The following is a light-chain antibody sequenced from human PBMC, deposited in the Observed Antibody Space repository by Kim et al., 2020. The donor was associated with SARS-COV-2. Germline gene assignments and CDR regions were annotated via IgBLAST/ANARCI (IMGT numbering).Light chain of an antibody. CDR3: QSYDSSNQVV. CDR2: EDN. J-gene: IGLJ2*01. Sequence: KTDTISCTRSSGGNDNNYVQWYQQRPGSAPTTVIYEDNQRPSGVPDRFSGSIDSSSNSASLTISGLKTEDEADYYCQSYDSSNQVVFGGGTQLTVL. V-gene: IGLV6-57*03. CDR1: SGGNDNNY.